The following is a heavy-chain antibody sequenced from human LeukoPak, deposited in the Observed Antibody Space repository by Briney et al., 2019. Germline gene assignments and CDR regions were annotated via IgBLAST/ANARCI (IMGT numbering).Heavy chain of an antibody. CDR1: GGSISSGGYY. CDR2: IYYSGST. Sequence: SETLSLTCTVSGGSISSGGYYWGWIRHPPGKGLEWIASIYYSGSTYYNPSLKSRVTISVDTSKNQLSLKLSSLTAADTAVYYCARHEYSGSYYGLSWFDPWGQGTLVTVSS. CDR3: ARHEYSGSYYGLSWFDP. D-gene: IGHD1-26*01. J-gene: IGHJ5*02. V-gene: IGHV4-39*01.